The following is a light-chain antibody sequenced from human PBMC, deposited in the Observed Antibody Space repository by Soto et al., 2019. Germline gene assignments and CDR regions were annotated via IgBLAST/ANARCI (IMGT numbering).Light chain of an antibody. CDR1: QSVRSN. Sequence: IVLTQSPGTLSLSQGERATLSCRASQSVRSNLAWYQQKPGQAPRLLIYGASTRATGIPARFSGSGSGTEFTLTISSLQSEDFAVYYCQQYNNWPRTFGQGTKVDIK. J-gene: IGKJ1*01. V-gene: IGKV3-15*01. CDR2: GAS. CDR3: QQYNNWPRT.